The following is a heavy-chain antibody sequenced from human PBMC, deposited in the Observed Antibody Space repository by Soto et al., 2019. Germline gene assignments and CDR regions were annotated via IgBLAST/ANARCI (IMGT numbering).Heavy chain of an antibody. CDR3: AKLRLGDRTITEYYYYGMDV. CDR2: LSGPGDT. J-gene: IGHJ6*02. Sequence: PGGSLRLSCAASGFTFTNYAMSWVRQAPGEGLEWVSGLSGPGDTYYADSVKGRFTISRDNSKNTLYLQMSSLRAEDTAVYYCAKLRLGDRTITEYYYYGMDVWGQGTTVTVSS. V-gene: IGHV3-23*01. D-gene: IGHD1-26*01. CDR1: GFTFTNYA.